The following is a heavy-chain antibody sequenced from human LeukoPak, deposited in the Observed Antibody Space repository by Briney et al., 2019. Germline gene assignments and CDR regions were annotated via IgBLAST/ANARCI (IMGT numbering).Heavy chain of an antibody. J-gene: IGHJ4*02. CDR2: ISGSGGST. CDR3: ARFSRERGMVRGVTPLDY. CDR1: GFTFSSYA. V-gene: IGHV3-23*01. D-gene: IGHD3-10*01. Sequence: GGSLRLSCAASGFTFSSYAMSWVRQAPGKGLEWVSAISGSGGSTYYADSVKGRFTISRDNSKNTLYLQMNSLRAEDTAVYYCARFSRERGMVRGVTPLDYWGQGTLVTVSS.